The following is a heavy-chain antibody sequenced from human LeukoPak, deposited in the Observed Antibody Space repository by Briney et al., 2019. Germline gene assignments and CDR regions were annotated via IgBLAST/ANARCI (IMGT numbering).Heavy chain of an antibody. CDR3: ARGRGITFGGVIGPLGY. D-gene: IGHD3-16*02. CDR1: GYTFTSYD. CDR2: MNPNSGNT. V-gene: IGHV1-8*01. J-gene: IGHJ4*02. Sequence: GASVKVSCKASGYTFTSYDINWVRQATGQGLEWMGWMNPNSGNTGYAQKFQGRVTMTRNTSISTAYMELSSLRPEDTAVYYCARGRGITFGGVIGPLGYWGQGTLVTVSS.